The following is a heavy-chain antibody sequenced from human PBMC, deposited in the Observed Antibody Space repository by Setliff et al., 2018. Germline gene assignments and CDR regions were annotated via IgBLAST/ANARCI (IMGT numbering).Heavy chain of an antibody. V-gene: IGHV1-8*03. CDR3: ARDRDSSGYPYYFDY. J-gene: IGHJ4*02. CDR2: MNPNSGNT. D-gene: IGHD3-22*01. Sequence: EASVKVSCKASGYTFTSYDINWVRQATGQGLEWMGWMNPNSGNTGYAQKFQGRVTITRNTSISTAYMELSSLRSDDTAVYYCARDRDSSGYPYYFDYWGQGTLVTVSS. CDR1: GYTFTSYD.